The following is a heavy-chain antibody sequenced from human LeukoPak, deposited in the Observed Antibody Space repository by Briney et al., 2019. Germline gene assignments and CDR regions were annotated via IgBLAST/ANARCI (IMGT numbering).Heavy chain of an antibody. CDR3: ARELMDFYYYYGMDV. J-gene: IGHJ6*02. D-gene: IGHD3-10*01. Sequence: GGSLRLSCAASGFTFSSYWMHWVRQAPGKGLVWVPRINSDGSSTSYADSVKGRFTISRDNAKNTLYLQMNSLRAEDTAVYYCARELMDFYYYYGMDVWGQGTTVTVSS. CDR2: INSDGSST. V-gene: IGHV3-74*01. CDR1: GFTFSSYW.